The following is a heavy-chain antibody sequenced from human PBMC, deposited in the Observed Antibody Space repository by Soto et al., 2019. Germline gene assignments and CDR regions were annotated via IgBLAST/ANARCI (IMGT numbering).Heavy chain of an antibody. CDR3: ARDPIAVAGNVPDY. Sequence: PGGSLRLSCAASGFTFSSFTMHWVRQAPGKGLEWVAVIWYDGSNKYYADSVKGRFTISRDNSKNTLYLQMNSLRAEDTAVYYCARDPIAVAGNVPDYWGQGTLVTVSS. CDR2: IWYDGSNK. J-gene: IGHJ4*02. CDR1: GFTFSSFT. D-gene: IGHD6-19*01. V-gene: IGHV3-33*08.